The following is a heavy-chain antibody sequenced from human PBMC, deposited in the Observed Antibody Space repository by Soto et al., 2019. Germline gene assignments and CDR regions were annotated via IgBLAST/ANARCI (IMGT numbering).Heavy chain of an antibody. J-gene: IGHJ3*02. CDR3: ARVAGGSCSGGRCFNAFDI. D-gene: IGHD2-15*01. CDR1: GFTFSNYV. Sequence: PGGSLRLSCAASGFTFSNYVMFWVRQAPGKGLEHVSAITNNGVRTYYANSVRGSITISRDNSKNTLYLQMGSLRAEDMAVYYCARVAGGSCSGGRCFNAFDIWGQGTMVTVSS. V-gene: IGHV3-64*01. CDR2: ITNNGVRT.